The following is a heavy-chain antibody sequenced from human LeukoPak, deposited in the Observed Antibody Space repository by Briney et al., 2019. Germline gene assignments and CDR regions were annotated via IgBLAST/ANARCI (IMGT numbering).Heavy chain of an antibody. CDR2: IYTSGST. J-gene: IGHJ4*02. CDR3: AKDALRAVPYYFDY. CDR1: GGSISSYY. D-gene: IGHD3-10*01. Sequence: SETLSLTCTVSGGSISSYYWSWIRQPAGKGLEWIGRIYTSGSTNYNPSLKSRVTMSVDTSKNQFSLKLSSVTAEDTAVYYCAKDALRAVPYYFDYWGQGTLVTVSS. V-gene: IGHV4-4*07.